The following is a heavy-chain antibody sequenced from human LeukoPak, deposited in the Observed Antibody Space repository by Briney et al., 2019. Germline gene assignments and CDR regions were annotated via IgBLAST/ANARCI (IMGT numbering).Heavy chain of an antibody. J-gene: IGHJ4*02. Sequence: GGSLRLSCAASGFTFSSYWMSWVRQAPGKGLEWVANIKQDGSDKYYVDSVKGRFTISRDNAKNSLYLQINSLRAEDAAVYYCARKTVVGSYFDYWGQGTPVTVSS. V-gene: IGHV3-7*03. CDR3: ARKTVVGSYFDY. CDR1: GFTFSSYW. D-gene: IGHD4-23*01. CDR2: IKQDGSDK.